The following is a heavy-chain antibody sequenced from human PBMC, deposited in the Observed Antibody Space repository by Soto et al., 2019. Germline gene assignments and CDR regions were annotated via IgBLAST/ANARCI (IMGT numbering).Heavy chain of an antibody. CDR2: IYWDDDK. D-gene: IGHD1-1*01. V-gene: IGHV2-5*02. CDR3: AHSVIPNWASRGDCDH. J-gene: IGHJ4*02. Sequence: QITLKESGPTLVKPTQTLTLTCTFSGFSLSTSGVGVGWIRQPPGKALEWLALIYWDDDKRYSPSLKSRLTSTNDTSNSHVDHTITYMDPMDTDTYYCAHSVIPNWASRGDCDHWRQGTLVTVSS. CDR1: GFSLSTSGVG.